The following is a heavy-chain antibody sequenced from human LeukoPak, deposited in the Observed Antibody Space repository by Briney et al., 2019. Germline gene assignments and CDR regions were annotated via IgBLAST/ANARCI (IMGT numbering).Heavy chain of an antibody. J-gene: IGHJ4*02. Sequence: VASVKVSCKVSGDTVTGFSIHWVRQAPGHGLEWMGGFDPEDGARIFAQKFQGRVTMSEDTSTDTAYMDLSSLRSEDTAVYYCATGYTYDYSLYWGQETLVTVSS. V-gene: IGHV1-24*01. CDR2: FDPEDGAR. CDR3: ATGYTYDYSLY. D-gene: IGHD5-18*01. CDR1: GDTVTGFS.